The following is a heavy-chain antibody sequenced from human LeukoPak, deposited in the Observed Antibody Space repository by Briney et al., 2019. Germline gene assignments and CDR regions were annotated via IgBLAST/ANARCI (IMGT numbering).Heavy chain of an antibody. CDR3: ARGGGSYFDY. Sequence: PVVLRRLSCVASGFTFRSYRMKWVRQAPGKGLEWVSSISSSSSYIYYADSVKGRFTISRDNAKNSLYLQMNSLRAEDTAVYYCARGGGSYFDYWGQGTLVSVSA. V-gene: IGHV3-21*01. J-gene: IGHJ4*02. CDR2: ISSSSSYI. CDR1: GFTFRSYR. D-gene: IGHD1-26*01.